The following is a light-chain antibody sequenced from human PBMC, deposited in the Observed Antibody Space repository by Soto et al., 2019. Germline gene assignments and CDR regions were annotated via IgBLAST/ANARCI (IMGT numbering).Light chain of an antibody. V-gene: IGKV1-6*01. CDR1: QGIRSA. Sequence: AIQLTQSPSSLSASVGDRVTITCRASQGIRSALGWYQQKPGKVPKLLIYAASTLQSGVPSRFSGSGFGTDFTLTISRLQPEDFATYYCLLDFGSSWAFGQGTKVDIK. J-gene: IGKJ1*01. CDR2: AAS. CDR3: LLDFGSSWA.